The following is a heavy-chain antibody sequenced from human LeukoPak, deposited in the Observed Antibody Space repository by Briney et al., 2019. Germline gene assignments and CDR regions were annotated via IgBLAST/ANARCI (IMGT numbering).Heavy chain of an antibody. Sequence: PGGSLRLSCAASGFTFSSYWMTWVRQTPEKGLEWVANIKADGSEKYYLESVKGRFTISRDNARKLVYLQMNSLEVEDTAVYYWARYSQVDLGGRGALVRVPS. CDR1: GFTFSSYW. V-gene: IGHV3-7*01. J-gene: IGHJ1*01. CDR2: IKADGSEK. CDR3: ARYSQVDL. D-gene: IGHD2-21*01.